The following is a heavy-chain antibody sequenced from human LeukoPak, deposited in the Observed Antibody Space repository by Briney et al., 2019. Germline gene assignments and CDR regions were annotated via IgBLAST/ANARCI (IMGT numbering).Heavy chain of an antibody. Sequence: GGSLRLSCAASGFTVSSNYMSWVRQAPGKGLEWVSVIYRGGSTYYADSVKGRFAISRDNSKNTLYLQMNSLRAEDTAVYYCASGDDSSGYYYGLGYWGQGTLVTVSS. CDR2: IYRGGST. CDR3: ASGDDSSGYYYGLGY. CDR1: GFTVSSNY. J-gene: IGHJ4*02. D-gene: IGHD3-22*01. V-gene: IGHV3-53*01.